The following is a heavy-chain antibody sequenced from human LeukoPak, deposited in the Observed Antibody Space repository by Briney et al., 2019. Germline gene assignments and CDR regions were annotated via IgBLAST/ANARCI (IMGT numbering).Heavy chain of an antibody. CDR3: ARNLGGSSWVFDY. CDR1: GGSISSNNYF. V-gene: IGHV4-39*07. CDR2: IYDSGST. J-gene: IGHJ4*02. Sequence: PSETLSLTCTVSGGSISSNNYFWGWIRQPPGKGLEWIGSIYDSGSTYYNPSLKSRVTISVDTSKNQFSLKLSSVTAADTAVYYCARNLGGSSWVFDYWGQGTLVTVSS. D-gene: IGHD6-13*01.